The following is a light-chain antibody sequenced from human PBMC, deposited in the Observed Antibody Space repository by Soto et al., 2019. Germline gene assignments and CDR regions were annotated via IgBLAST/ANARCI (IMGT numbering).Light chain of an antibody. J-gene: IGKJ5*01. V-gene: IGKV1-39*01. CDR1: QSISSY. CDR2: AAS. CDR3: QQSYSTPFT. Sequence: DIQMTQSPSSLSASVGDRVTITCRASQSISSYLNWYQQKPGKAPTLLIYAASSLQSGVPSRFSGSGSGTDFTLTISSLQPEDFATYYCQQSYSTPFTVGQGTRLEIK.